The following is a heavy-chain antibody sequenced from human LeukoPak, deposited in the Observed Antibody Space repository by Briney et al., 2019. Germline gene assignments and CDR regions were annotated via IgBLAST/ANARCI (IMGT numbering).Heavy chain of an antibody. CDR1: GGSISSSSYY. D-gene: IGHD2-15*01. V-gene: IGHV4-39*07. CDR3: ARFPLPSEDNYYYGMDV. CDR2: IYYSGST. Sequence: SETLSLTCTVSGGSISSSSYYWGWIRQPPGKGLEWIGSIYYSGSTYYNPSLKSRVTIPVDTSKNQFSLKLSSVTAADTAVYYCARFPLPSEDNYYYGMDVWGQGTTVTVSS. J-gene: IGHJ6*02.